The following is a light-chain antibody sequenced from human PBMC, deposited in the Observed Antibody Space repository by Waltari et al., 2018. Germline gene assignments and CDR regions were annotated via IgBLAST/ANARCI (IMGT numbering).Light chain of an antibody. J-gene: IGKJ2*01. CDR2: WAS. Sequence: DIVMPQPPDSLAVSLRERATLNCKPRQSVLYSANNKNYLAWYQQKPGQPPKLLIYWASTRESGVPDRFSGSGSGTDFTLTISSLQAEDVAVYYCQQYYSTPYTFGQGTKLEIK. CDR1: QSVLYSANNKNY. CDR3: QQYYSTPYT. V-gene: IGKV4-1*01.